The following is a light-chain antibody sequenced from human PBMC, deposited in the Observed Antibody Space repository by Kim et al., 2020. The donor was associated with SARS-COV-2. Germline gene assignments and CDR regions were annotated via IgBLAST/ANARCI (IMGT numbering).Light chain of an antibody. Sequence: AIRMTQSPSSFSASTGDRVTITCRASQGISSYLAWYQQKPGKAPKLLIYAASTLQSGVPSRFSGSGSGTDFTLTISCLQSEDFATYYCQQYYSYPTCGPGTKVDIK. V-gene: IGKV1-8*01. CDR2: AAS. CDR3: QQYYSYPT. CDR1: QGISSY. J-gene: IGKJ3*01.